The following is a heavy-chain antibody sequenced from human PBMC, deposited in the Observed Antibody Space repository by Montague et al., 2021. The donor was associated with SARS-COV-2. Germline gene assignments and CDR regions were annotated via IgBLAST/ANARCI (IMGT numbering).Heavy chain of an antibody. V-gene: IGHV4-34*04. CDR2: INHSGRT. Sequence: SETLSLTCAVYGGSFNGYYWSCSRQPPEKGREGIGEINHSGRTNNNPSLKSRGIISVDTSKNQFSLKLSSVTAADTAVYYCARRGGPVWVVTVRAELDYWGQGTLVIVSS. CDR3: ARRGGPVWVVTVRAELDY. D-gene: IGHD3-10*01. CDR1: GGSFNGYY. J-gene: IGHJ4*02.